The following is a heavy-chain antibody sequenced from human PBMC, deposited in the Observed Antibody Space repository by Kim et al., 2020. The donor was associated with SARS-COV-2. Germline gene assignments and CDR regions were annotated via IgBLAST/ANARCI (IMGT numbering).Heavy chain of an antibody. CDR2: IDPGDSET. CDR1: YG. Sequence: YGIGWVRQMPGKGLEWVGIIDPGDSETRYSPSFQGQVTISADKSISTAYLKWSSLKASDTGMYYCARHVRSSFYDSSGHQYHFDFWGRGTLAT. CDR3: ARHVRSSFYDSSGHQYHFDF. V-gene: IGHV5-51*01. J-gene: IGHJ4*02. D-gene: IGHD3-22*01.